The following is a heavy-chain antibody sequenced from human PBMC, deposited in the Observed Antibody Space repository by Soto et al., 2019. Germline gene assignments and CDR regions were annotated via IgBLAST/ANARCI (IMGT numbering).Heavy chain of an antibody. D-gene: IGHD2-2*01. J-gene: IGHJ6*01. V-gene: IGHV2-5*02. Sequence: QITLKESGPTLVKPPQPLTLICTFSEFSLSTSGVGVRWNRQPPGKALEWLALIYWDDDKRYSTSLKSRLTITKDNSKNQVVLKLTNIDPVDTASYYCAHLIGYCISTSCYYDYDGMDVGGQGTTVTVSS. CDR2: IYWDDDK. CDR3: AHLIGYCISTSCYYDYDGMDV. CDR1: EFSLSTSGVG.